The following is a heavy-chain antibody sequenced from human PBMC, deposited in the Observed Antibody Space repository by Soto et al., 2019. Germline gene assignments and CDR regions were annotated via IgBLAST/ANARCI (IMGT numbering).Heavy chain of an antibody. D-gene: IGHD3-16*02. J-gene: IGHJ4*02. V-gene: IGHV3-15*01. CDR2: IKSKTDGGTT. Sequence: PGGTLRLSCAASGFTFIKAWMSWVRQAPGKGLEWVGRIKSKTDGGTTDYAAPVKGRFTISRDDSKNTLYLQMNNLKTDDTAVYYCTTDRDDDNVWGSYRYTFWGQGTLVTVSS. CDR1: GFTFIKAW. CDR3: TTDRDDDNVWGSYRYTF.